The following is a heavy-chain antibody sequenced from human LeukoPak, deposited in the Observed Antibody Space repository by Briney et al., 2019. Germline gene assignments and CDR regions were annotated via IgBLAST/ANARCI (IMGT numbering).Heavy chain of an antibody. Sequence: GGSLRLSCAASGFTFSNYEMTWFRQAPGQGLEWVSYISGDGTTIYYADSVKGRFTTSRDNAKDSLSLQMNTLRAEDTAVYYCARDHDAYGPHDYWGQGTLVTVSS. CDR1: GFTFSNYE. J-gene: IGHJ4*02. CDR3: ARDHDAYGPHDY. D-gene: IGHD3-10*01. CDR2: ISGDGTTI. V-gene: IGHV3-48*03.